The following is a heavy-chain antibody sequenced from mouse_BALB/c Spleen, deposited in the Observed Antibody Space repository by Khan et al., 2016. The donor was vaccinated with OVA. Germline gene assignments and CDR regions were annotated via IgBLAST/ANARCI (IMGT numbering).Heavy chain of an antibody. J-gene: IGHJ1*01. CDR1: GISITSGNYR. D-gene: IGHD1-1*01. CDR2: IYYSGTV. Sequence: EVQLQESGPGLVKPSQTVSLTCTVTGISITSGNYRWSWIRQFPGNKLEWIGNIYYSGTVTYNPSPTSRTTITSDTSKHQFFLEMNSLTAEDTATYYCARDYGSLYWYVDVWGAGTTVTVSS. CDR3: ARDYGSLYWYVDV. V-gene: IGHV3-5*02.